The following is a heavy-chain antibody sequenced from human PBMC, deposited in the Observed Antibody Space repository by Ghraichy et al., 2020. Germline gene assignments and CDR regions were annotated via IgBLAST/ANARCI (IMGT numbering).Heavy chain of an antibody. Sequence: ESLNISCTVSGGSINTYYWSWIRQSPGKGLEWIGYISSSGDTKSNPSLKSRVTMSLDTSKRQVSLNVTSVAAADTAVYYCARHRCGGYACYPHWNFDHWGQGTLVTVSS. CDR2: ISSSGDT. J-gene: IGHJ4*02. V-gene: IGHV4-59*08. CDR1: GGSINTYY. D-gene: IGHD5-12*01. CDR3: ARHRCGGYACYPHWNFDH.